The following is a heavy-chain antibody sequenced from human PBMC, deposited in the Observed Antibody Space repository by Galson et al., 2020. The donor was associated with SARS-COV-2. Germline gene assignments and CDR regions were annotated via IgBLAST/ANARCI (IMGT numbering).Heavy chain of an antibody. CDR2: INYSGTT. D-gene: IGHD2-15*01. Sequence: SETLSLTCVVSGGSISSSGYYWGWIRQPPGRRLEWIGLINYSGTTHYNSPFKSRVVVSVDTSKNQFSLNLMSVTAADTAVYFCARVGYCSGGSCLNWFDPWGQGTLVTVSS. J-gene: IGHJ5*02. CDR3: ARVGYCSGGSCLNWFDP. V-gene: IGHV4-39*07. CDR1: GGSISSSGYY.